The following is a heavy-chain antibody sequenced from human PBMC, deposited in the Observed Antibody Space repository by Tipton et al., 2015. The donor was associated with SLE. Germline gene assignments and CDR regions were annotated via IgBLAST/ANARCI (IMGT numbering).Heavy chain of an antibody. V-gene: IGHV3-53*01. CDR1: GFTVCSNY. Sequence: SLRLSCAASGFTVCSNYMSWVRQAPGKGLELVSVIYSPGSTYYADSVKGRFTISRDNSKNTLYLQINSLRAEDTAVYYCASGDDDYGDGGFDYWGQGTLVTVSA. J-gene: IGHJ4*02. CDR2: IYSPGST. D-gene: IGHD4-17*01. CDR3: ASGDDDYGDGGFDY.